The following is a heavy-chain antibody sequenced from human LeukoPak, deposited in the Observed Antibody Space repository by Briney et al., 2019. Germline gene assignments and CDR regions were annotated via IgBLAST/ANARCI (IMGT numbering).Heavy chain of an antibody. CDR2: VSTYNGNI. V-gene: IGHV1-18*01. Sequence: ASVKVSCKASSYTFTTYGLSWVRQAPGQGLEWMGWVSTYNGNINYAQKLRGRVIMTTDASTSTAFVELWSLTSDDTAVYYCTRDRHYKFDYWGQGTLVTVSS. CDR1: SYTFTTYG. CDR3: TRDRHYKFDY. D-gene: IGHD1-14*01. J-gene: IGHJ4*02.